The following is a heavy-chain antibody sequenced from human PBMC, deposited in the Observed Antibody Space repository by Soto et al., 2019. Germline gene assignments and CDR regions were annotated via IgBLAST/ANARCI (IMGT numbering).Heavy chain of an antibody. CDR3: ARHGMAYYDSSGYYYSPYYFDY. V-gene: IGHV4-39*01. Sequence: QLQLQESGPGLVKPSETLSITCTVSGGSISSSSYYWGWIRQPPGKGLEWIGSIYYSGSTNYNPSLKSRLTIYVETSKNQFSLKLSSVTAAETAVYYCARHGMAYYDSSGYYYSPYYFDYWGQGTLVTVSS. CDR2: IYYSGST. D-gene: IGHD3-22*01. J-gene: IGHJ4*02. CDR1: GGSISSSSYY.